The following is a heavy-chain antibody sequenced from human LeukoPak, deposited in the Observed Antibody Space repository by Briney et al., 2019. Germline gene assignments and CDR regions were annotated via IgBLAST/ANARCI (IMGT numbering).Heavy chain of an antibody. V-gene: IGHV3-7*05. J-gene: IGHJ4*02. D-gene: IGHD1-26*01. Sequence: PGESLRLSCAASGFSFSGHWMNWVRQPPGKGLECVGKITGDGSEKYCGDSVKGRFTISRDDAKRKVDLQMDNLRAEDTAIYYCAYRNNFEYWGQGALVTVSS. CDR2: ITGDGSEK. CDR1: GFSFSGHW. CDR3: AYRNNFEY.